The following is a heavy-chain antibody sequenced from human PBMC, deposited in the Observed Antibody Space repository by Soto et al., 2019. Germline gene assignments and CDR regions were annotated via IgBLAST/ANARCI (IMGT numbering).Heavy chain of an antibody. CDR1: GFTFSNYA. Sequence: PGGSLRLSCAASGFTFSNYAMSWVRQAPGEGLEWVSTLSGSAGSAYYADSVKGRFTISRDNSKNTLYLQMNSLRAEDTAVYYCAKDSEDIVLMVYATFDYWGQGTLVTVSS. CDR3: AKDSEDIVLMVYATFDY. J-gene: IGHJ4*02. V-gene: IGHV3-23*01. CDR2: LSGSAGSA. D-gene: IGHD2-8*01.